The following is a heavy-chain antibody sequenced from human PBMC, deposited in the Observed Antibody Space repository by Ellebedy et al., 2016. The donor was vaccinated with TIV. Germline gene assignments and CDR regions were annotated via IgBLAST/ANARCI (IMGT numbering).Heavy chain of an antibody. CDR2: IDPNDPSGTYT. CDR3: ARHELGSNAAFDS. J-gene: IGHJ4*02. Sequence: KVSXXGSGYSFSLYWISWVRQMPGKGLEWMGRIDPNDPSGTYTNYSPSFQGHVTVSTDKSISTAYLQWSSLKASDTAMYYCARHELGSNAAFDSWGPGTLVIVSS. CDR1: GYSFSLYW. V-gene: IGHV5-10-1*01. D-gene: IGHD1-26*01.